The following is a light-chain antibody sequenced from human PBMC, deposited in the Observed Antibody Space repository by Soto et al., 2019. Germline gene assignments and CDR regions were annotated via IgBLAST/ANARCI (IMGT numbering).Light chain of an antibody. CDR3: QQYNDRPGT. CDR1: QSVSSN. CDR2: GTS. Sequence: EIVMTQSPATLSVSPGERATLSCRASQSVSSNLAWFQQKPDQAPRLLIYGTSTRATGIPVRFSGSGSGTEFTLTISSLQSEDFAVYYCQQYNDRPGTFGQGTKVEIK. V-gene: IGKV3-15*01. J-gene: IGKJ1*01.